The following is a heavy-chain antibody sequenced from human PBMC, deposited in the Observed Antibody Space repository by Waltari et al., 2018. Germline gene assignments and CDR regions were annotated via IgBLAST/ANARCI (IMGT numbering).Heavy chain of an antibody. CDR2: IRYDGSRK. Sequence: QVYLVESGGGAVLPGGSLRISWVASGLPFSRDDMHWVRPAPGKGLEWVALIRYDGSRKFYADSVKARFTISRDNSRDTLSLEMNSLTHADTAMYYCATEMSTSSPALWGRGTLVTVSS. CDR1: GLPFSRDD. D-gene: IGHD3-3*02. V-gene: IGHV3-30*02. J-gene: IGHJ4*02. CDR3: ATEMSTSSPAL.